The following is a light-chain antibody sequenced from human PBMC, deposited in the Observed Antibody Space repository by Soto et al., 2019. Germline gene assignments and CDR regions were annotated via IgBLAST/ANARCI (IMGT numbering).Light chain of an antibody. V-gene: IGKV3-15*01. CDR3: QQYKNWTPRYT. Sequence: EIVMTQSPATVSVSPGERATLSCRASQSVSSNLAWYQQKHGQAPRLLIYGASTRATGIPARFSGSGSGTEFTRTVSILQYEDFAVYHCQQYKNWTPRYTFGQGTKLEIK. CDR1: QSVSSN. CDR2: GAS. J-gene: IGKJ2*01.